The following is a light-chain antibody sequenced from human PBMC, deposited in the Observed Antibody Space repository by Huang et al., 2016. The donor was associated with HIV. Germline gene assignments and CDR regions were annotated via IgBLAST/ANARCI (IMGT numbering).Light chain of an antibody. J-gene: IGKJ2*01. Sequence: DIQMTQSPSSLSASVGDRVTITCRASQGIKNYVAWFQQKPGKAPKSLIHRVSYLHSGVPSRFSGSGSGIHFTLTINSLQPEDFAFYDCQQYYTYPYTFGQATKLEIK. CDR3: QQYYTYPYT. CDR1: QGIKNY. V-gene: IGKV1-16*01. CDR2: RVS.